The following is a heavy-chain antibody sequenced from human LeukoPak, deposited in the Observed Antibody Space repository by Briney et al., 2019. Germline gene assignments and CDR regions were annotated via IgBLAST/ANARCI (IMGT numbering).Heavy chain of an antibody. Sequence: PGGSLRLSCAASGFTFSDHYMDWVRQAPGKGLEWVGRTRNKANSYTTEYAASVKGRFTISRDDSKNSLYLQMNSLKTEDTAVYYCAREGRYSSSRNYYYYMDVWGKGTTVTVSS. CDR1: GFTFSDHY. V-gene: IGHV3-72*01. D-gene: IGHD6-13*01. CDR2: TRNKANSYTT. J-gene: IGHJ6*03. CDR3: AREGRYSSSRNYYYYMDV.